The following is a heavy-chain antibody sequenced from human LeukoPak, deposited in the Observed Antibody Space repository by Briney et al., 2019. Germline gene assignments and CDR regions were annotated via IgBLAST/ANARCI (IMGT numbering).Heavy chain of an antibody. CDR3: AKSRVGVNFSAFDI. CDR2: INSDGSTT. J-gene: IGHJ3*02. D-gene: IGHD3-3*01. CDR1: GFIFSEYW. V-gene: IGHV3-74*01. Sequence: GGSLRLSCAASGFIFSEYWMYWVRQAPGKGLAWVARINSDGSTTNYADSAKGRFTISRDNSKDTLYLQMNSLRAEDTAVYYCAKSRVGVNFSAFDIWGQGTMVTVSS.